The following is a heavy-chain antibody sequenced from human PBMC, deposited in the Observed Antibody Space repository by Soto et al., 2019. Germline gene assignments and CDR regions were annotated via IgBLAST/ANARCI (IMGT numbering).Heavy chain of an antibody. J-gene: IGHJ4*02. CDR1: GFTFSSYA. CDR3: AKDRLRDGSSRQGFDY. V-gene: IGHV3-23*01. D-gene: IGHD6-6*01. CDR2: ISGSGGST. Sequence: LRLSCAASGFTFSSYAMAWVRQPSGKGLEWVSFISGSGGSTYNADSVKGRFTISRDNSKNKVFLQMNSLRAEDTAVYYCAKDRLRDGSSRQGFDYWGQGTLVTVSS.